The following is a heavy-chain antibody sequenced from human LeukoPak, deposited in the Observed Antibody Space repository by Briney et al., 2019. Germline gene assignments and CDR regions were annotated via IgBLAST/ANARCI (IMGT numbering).Heavy chain of an antibody. CDR3: ARGLHYYGSGSYCDY. CDR2: INHNGST. CDR1: GGSFSGYY. D-gene: IGHD3-10*01. V-gene: IGHV4-34*01. Sequence: ASETLSLTCAVYGGSFSGYYWSWIRQPPGKGLEWIGEINHNGSTNYNPSLKSRVTISVDTSKNQFSLKLSSVTAADTAVYYCARGLHYYGSGSYCDYWGQGTLVTVSS. J-gene: IGHJ4*02.